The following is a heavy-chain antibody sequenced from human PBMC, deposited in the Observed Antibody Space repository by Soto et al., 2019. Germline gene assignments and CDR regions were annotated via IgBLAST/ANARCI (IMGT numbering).Heavy chain of an antibody. V-gene: IGHV3-49*03. CDR3: SRKGYDYYYYGMDV. Sequence: GGSLRLSCTGSGFKFGDYAMSWFRQAPGKGLEWVGFIRSKTYGGTTEYAASVKGRFTIPRDDSKSIAYLQMNSLKTEDTAVYYCSRKGYDYYYYGMDVWGQGTTVTVSS. J-gene: IGHJ6*02. CDR2: IRSKTYGGTT. D-gene: IGHD2-15*01. CDR1: GFKFGDYA.